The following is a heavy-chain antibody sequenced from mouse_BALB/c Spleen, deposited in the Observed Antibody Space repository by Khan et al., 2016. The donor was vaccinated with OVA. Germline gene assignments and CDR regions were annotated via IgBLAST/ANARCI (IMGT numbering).Heavy chain of an antibody. CDR2: IWPGGST. CDR3: ARREVRRAMDY. Sequence: QVQLKQSGPGLVAPSQSLSITCTVSGFSLTSYGVHWVRQPPGKGLEWLGIIWPGGSTTYNSALMSRLSISKDNSTSQVFLKRNRLQTDGTAKYYCARREVRRAMDYWGQGTSVTVSS. CDR1: GFSLTSYG. J-gene: IGHJ4*01. V-gene: IGHV2-9*02. D-gene: IGHD2-14*01.